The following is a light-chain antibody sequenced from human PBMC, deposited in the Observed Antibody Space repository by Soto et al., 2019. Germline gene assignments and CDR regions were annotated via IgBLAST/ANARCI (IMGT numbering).Light chain of an antibody. J-gene: IGLJ3*02. CDR1: SSDIGTYNY. CDR2: EVS. Sequence: QSVLTQPASVSGSPGQSITISCTGTSSDIGTYNYVSWYQQHPGKVPKLMIYEVSNRPSGVSNRFSGSKSGNTASLAISGLQVEDEADYYCSSYTTSSTQVFGGGTKLTVL. V-gene: IGLV2-14*01. CDR3: SSYTTSSTQV.